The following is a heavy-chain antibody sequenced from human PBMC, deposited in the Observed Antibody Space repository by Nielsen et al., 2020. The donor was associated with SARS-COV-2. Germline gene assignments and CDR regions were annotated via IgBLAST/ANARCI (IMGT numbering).Heavy chain of an antibody. CDR2: IYPRDSDT. V-gene: IGHV5-51*01. CDR1: GYTFTSYW. D-gene: IGHD4-23*01. J-gene: IGHJ4*02. CDR3: ARNTYGGSTGY. Sequence: GESLKISCQGSGYTFTSYWIGWVRQMPGKGLEWMGVIYPRDSDTRYNPSFQGQVTISADKSISTVYLQWGGLKASDSAMSYCARNTYGGSTGYWGQGTLVTVSS.